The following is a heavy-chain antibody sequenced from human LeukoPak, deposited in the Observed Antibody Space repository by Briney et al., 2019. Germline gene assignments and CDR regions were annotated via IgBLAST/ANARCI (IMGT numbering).Heavy chain of an antibody. V-gene: IGHV1-69*05. CDR3: ARDHWDDILTGYQNYYYYYMDV. Sequence: SVKVSCKASGCTFSSYAISWVRQAPGQGLEWMGGIIPIFGTANYAQKFQGRVTITTDESTSTAYMELSSLRSEDTAVYYCARDHWDDILTGYQNYYYYYMDVWGKGTTVTVSS. CDR2: IIPIFGTA. D-gene: IGHD3-9*01. CDR1: GCTFSSYA. J-gene: IGHJ6*03.